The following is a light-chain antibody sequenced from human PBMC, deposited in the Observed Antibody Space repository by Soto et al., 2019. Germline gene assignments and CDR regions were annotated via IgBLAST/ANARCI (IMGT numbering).Light chain of an antibody. CDR2: KAS. CDR1: QSISTW. V-gene: IGKV1-5*03. Sequence: EIQKTQSPSTLSASVGDRVTITCRASQSISTWLAWYQQKPGKAPKLLIYKASSLEGGVPSRFSGSGSGTEFNITVSSLQPDDFATYYCQQYNIYPLTFGGGTKVDIK. J-gene: IGKJ4*01. CDR3: QQYNIYPLT.